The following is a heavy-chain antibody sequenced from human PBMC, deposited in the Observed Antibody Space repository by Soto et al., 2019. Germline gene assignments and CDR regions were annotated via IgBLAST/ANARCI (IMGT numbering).Heavy chain of an antibody. D-gene: IGHD5-12*01. J-gene: IGHJ4*02. V-gene: IGHV4-39*01. CDR2: IYYSGST. CDR3: ARRGVATRLDY. Sequence: SETLSLTCTVSGGSISSSSYYWGWIRQPPGKGLEWIGRIYYSGSTYYNPSLKSRVTISVDTSKNQFSLKLSSVTAADTAVYYCARRGVATRLDYWGQGTLVTVSS. CDR1: GGSISSSSYY.